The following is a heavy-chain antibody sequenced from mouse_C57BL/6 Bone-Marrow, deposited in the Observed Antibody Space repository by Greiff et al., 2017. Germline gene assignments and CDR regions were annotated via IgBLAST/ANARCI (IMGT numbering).Heavy chain of an antibody. V-gene: IGHV10-1*01. CDR1: GFSFNTYA. J-gene: IGHJ4*01. D-gene: IGHD2-3*01. Sequence: EVQLVESGGGLVQPKGSLKLSCAASGFSFNTYAMNWVRQAPGKGLEWVARIRSKSNNYATYYADSVKDRFTISRDDSESMLYLQMNNLKTEDTAMYYCVRSMTIKGYYAMDYWGQGTSVTVSS. CDR3: VRSMTIKGYYAMDY. CDR2: IRSKSNNYAT.